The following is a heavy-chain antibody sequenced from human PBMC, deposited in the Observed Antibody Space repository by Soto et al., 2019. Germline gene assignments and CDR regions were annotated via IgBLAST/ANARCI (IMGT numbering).Heavy chain of an antibody. CDR3: AKDGSWDGGGGDC. V-gene: IGHV1-69*18. Sequence: QVPLVQSGAELKKPGSSVKVSCSASGVTFSSYAFTWVRQAPGQGLEWMGNIIPVFRTSNYAQGFQGRLTISADETTNTSYLEPSRLRSEDGAVYFCAKDGSWDGGGGDCWAQGTLVIVAS. D-gene: IGHD3-16*01. CDR2: IIPVFRTS. CDR1: GVTFSSYA. J-gene: IGHJ4*02.